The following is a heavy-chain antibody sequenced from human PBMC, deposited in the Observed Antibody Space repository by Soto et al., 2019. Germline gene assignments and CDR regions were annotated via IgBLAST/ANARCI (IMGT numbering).Heavy chain of an antibody. J-gene: IGHJ5*02. CDR1: VFTVSSNY. CDR2: IYSGGST. V-gene: IGHV3-53*01. D-gene: IGHD2-2*01. CDR3: ARDLEYCSSTSCYEFS. Sequence: GGSLRLSCAASVFTVSSNYMSWVRQAPGKGLEWVSVIYSGGSTYYADSVKGRFTISRDNSKNTLYLQMNSLRAEDTAVYYCARDLEYCSSTSCYEFSWGQGTLVTVSS.